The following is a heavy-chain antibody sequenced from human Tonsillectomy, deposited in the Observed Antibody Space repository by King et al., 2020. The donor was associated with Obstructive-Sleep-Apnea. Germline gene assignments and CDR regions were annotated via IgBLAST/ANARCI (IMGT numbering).Heavy chain of an antibody. D-gene: IGHD2-2*01. J-gene: IGHJ3*02. CDR3: AKDMRAMTDAFDI. CDR2: ISWNSGSI. CDR1: GFTFDDYA. Sequence: VQLVESGGGLVQPGRSLRLSCVASGFTFDDYAMHWVRQAPGKGLEWVSGISWNSGSIGYADSVKGRFTISRDNAKNSLYLQMNSLRAEDTALYYWAKDMRAMTDAFDIWGQGTMVTVSS. V-gene: IGHV3-9*01.